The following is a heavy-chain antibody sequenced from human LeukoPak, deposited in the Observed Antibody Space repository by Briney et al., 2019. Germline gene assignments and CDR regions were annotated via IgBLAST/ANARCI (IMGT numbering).Heavy chain of an antibody. CDR2: ISSSSSYI. J-gene: IGHJ4*02. Sequence: GGSLRLSCAASGFTFSSYSMNWVRQAPGKGLEWVSSISSSSSYIYYADSVKGRFTISRDNAKNSLYPQMNSLRAEDTAVYYCANSPGGDTAMVDYFDYWGQGTLVTVSS. CDR3: ANSPGGDTAMVDYFDY. V-gene: IGHV3-21*01. CDR1: GFTFSSYS. D-gene: IGHD5-18*01.